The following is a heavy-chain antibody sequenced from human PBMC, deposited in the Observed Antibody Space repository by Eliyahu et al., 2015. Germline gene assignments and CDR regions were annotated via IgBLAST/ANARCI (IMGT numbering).Heavy chain of an antibody. CDR2: INPNRGGT. J-gene: IGHJ5*02. Sequence: QXQLVQSGAXVKKPXAXVXXSCXASGYTFXDYXLHWVRQAPGQGLEWLXWINPNRGGTSYAKKFQGRVTMTRDTPISTVYMELSSLRSDDTAVYYCARESVVVIAEGWFDPWGQGTLVTVSS. D-gene: IGHD2-15*01. CDR3: ARESVVVIAEGWFDP. CDR1: GYTFXDYX. V-gene: IGHV1-2*02.